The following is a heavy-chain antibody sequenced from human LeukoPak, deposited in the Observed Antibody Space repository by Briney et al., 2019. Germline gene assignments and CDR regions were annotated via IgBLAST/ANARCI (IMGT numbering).Heavy chain of an antibody. D-gene: IGHD6-19*01. CDR2: INWNGGST. J-gene: IGHJ4*02. CDR3: ARVRDSSGWYGAFDY. V-gene: IGHV3-20*04. Sequence: GGSLRLSCAASGFTFDDYGMSWVRQAPGKGLEWVSGINWNGGSTGYADSVKGRFTISRDNAKNSLYLQMNSLRAEDTALYYCARVRDSSGWYGAFDYWGQGTLVTVSS. CDR1: GFTFDDYG.